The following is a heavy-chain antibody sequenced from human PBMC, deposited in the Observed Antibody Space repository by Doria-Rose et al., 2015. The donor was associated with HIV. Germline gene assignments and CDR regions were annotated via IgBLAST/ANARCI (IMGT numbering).Heavy chain of an antibody. CDR3: AKDRVRVVQAATTLDF. D-gene: IGHD2-2*01. Sequence: QVQLVQSGAEVKKPGASVRVSCKASGYTFTRYAMHWVRQAPGQRPEWMGWINVDNGNTELSQKFQVRLTITRDTSASTAYMVLSSLTSDDTAVYYCAKDRVRVVQAATTLDFWGQGPLVTVSS. J-gene: IGHJ4*02. CDR1: GYTFTRYA. V-gene: IGHV1-3*01. CDR2: INVDNGNT.